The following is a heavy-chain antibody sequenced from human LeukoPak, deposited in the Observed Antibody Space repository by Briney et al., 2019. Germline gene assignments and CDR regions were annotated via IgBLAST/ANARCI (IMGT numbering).Heavy chain of an antibody. J-gene: IGHJ5*02. CDR1: GFTFSSYA. V-gene: IGHV3-23*01. D-gene: IGHD3-3*01. Sequence: GGSLRLSCAASGFTFSSYAMSWVRQAPGKGLEWVSAISGSGGSTYYADSVKGRFTISRDNSKNTLYLQMNSLGAEDTAVYYCAKDARSGYYVYSGEWFDPWGQGTLVTVSS. CDR2: ISGSGGST. CDR3: AKDARSGYYVYSGEWFDP.